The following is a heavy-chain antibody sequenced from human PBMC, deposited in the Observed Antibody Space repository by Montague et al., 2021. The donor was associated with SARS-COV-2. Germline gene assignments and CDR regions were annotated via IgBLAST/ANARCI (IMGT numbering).Heavy chain of an antibody. CDR3: ARGKRGFPIVVLGASTRTYFDS. J-gene: IGHJ4*02. D-gene: IGHD2-15*01. CDR2: VDQSGNT. V-gene: IGHV4-34*01. CDR1: GGSFRNYY. Sequence: SETLSLTCAVYGGSFRNYYWSWIRQSPGKGLEWIGEVDQSGNTNYNPSLKSRVTISADISKNQFSVKLASATAADTGIYYCARGKRGFPIVVLGASTRTYFDSGAQGTPVTVPP.